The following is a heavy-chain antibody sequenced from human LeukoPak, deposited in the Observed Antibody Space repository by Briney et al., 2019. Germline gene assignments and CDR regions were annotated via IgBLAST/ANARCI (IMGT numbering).Heavy chain of an antibody. CDR2: IIPIFGTA. J-gene: IGHJ6*03. CDR3: ARSGEGDTVTRSVYYYYYYMDV. V-gene: IGHV1-69*13. D-gene: IGHD4-11*01. CDR1: GGTFSSYA. Sequence: SVTVSCKASGGTFSSYAISWVRQAPGQGLEWMGGIIPIFGTANYAQKFQGRVTITPDESTRTAYMELSSLRSEDTAVYYCARSGEGDTVTRSVYYYYYYMDVWGKGTTVTASS.